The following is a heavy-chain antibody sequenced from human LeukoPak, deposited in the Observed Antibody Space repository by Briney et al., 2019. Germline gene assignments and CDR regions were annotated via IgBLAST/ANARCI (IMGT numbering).Heavy chain of an antibody. CDR1: GGSISSSSYY. V-gene: IGHV4-39*07. CDR3: ARALTYYYGSGRYYFDY. J-gene: IGHJ4*02. CDR2: IYYSGST. D-gene: IGHD3-10*01. Sequence: SETLSLTCTVSGGSISSSSYYWGWIRQPPGKGLEWIGSIYYSGSTYYNPSLKSRVTISVDTSKNQFSLKLSSVTAADTAVYYCARALTYYYGSGRYYFDYWGQGTLVTVSS.